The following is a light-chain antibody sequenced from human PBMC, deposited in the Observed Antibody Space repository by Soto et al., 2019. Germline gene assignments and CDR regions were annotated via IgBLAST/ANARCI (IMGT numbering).Light chain of an antibody. Sequence: DIQMTQSPSSLSASVGDRVTITCRASQGISSYLNWYQQKPGIAHKVLNYAASTLQRDFPSSFSGSVFGTDFTLSISSLQPEDFAPYYCQQSYTPAPTFGQGTKV. J-gene: IGKJ1*01. CDR3: QQSYTPAPT. CDR2: AAS. V-gene: IGKV1-39*01. CDR1: QGISSY.